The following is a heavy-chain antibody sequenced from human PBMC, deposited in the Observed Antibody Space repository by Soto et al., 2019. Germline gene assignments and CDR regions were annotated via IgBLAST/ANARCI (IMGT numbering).Heavy chain of an antibody. D-gene: IGHD2-2*01. J-gene: IGHJ4*02. CDR1: GFTFSSYT. Sequence: VGSLRLSCAASGFTFSSYTMNWVRQAPGKGLEWVSSISSSGGSTYYADSVKGRFTISRDNSKNTLYLQMNSLRPEDTAVYYCAKARYCSSTSCYQFDHWGQGTVVTVSS. V-gene: IGHV3-23*01. CDR3: AKARYCSSTSCYQFDH. CDR2: ISSSGGST.